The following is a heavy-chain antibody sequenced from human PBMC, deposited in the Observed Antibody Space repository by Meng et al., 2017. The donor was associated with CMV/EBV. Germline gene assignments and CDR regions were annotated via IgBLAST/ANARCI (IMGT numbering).Heavy chain of an antibody. V-gene: IGHV3-30-3*01. CDR2: ISYDGSNK. Sequence: GGSLRLSCAASGFTFSSYAMHWVRQAPGKGLEWVAVISYDGSNKYYADSVKGRFTISRDNSKNTLYLQMNSLRAEDTAVYYCASLVVVITTSWLDPWGQGTLVTVSS. D-gene: IGHD3-22*01. J-gene: IGHJ5*02. CDR3: ASLVVVITTSWLDP. CDR1: GFTFSSYA.